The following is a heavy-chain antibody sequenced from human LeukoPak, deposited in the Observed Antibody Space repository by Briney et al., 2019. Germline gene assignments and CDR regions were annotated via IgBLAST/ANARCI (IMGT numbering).Heavy chain of an antibody. J-gene: IGHJ4*02. CDR1: GGSISSYY. CDR2: IYTSGST. Sequence: SETLSLTCTVPGGSISSYYWSWIRQPAGKGLEWIGRIYTSGSTNYNPSLKSRVTMSVDTSKNQFSLKLSSVTAADTAVYYCARSLRETGYFDYWGQGTLVTVSS. V-gene: IGHV4-4*07. CDR3: ARSLRETGYFDY.